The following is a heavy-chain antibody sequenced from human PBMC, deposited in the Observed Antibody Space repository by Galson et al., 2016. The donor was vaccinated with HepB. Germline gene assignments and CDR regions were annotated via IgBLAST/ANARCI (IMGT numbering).Heavy chain of an antibody. V-gene: IGHV3-7*01. Sequence: SLRLSCAASGFNFGNYWMSWVRQAPGMGLEWVANIKEAGSEKYYVDSVKGRFTISRDNAHNSLYLQMNSLRAEDTAVYYCAREAVADDVGAFDIWGQGTMVTVSS. D-gene: IGHD6-19*01. CDR3: AREAVADDVGAFDI. CDR1: GFNFGNYW. J-gene: IGHJ3*02. CDR2: IKEAGSEK.